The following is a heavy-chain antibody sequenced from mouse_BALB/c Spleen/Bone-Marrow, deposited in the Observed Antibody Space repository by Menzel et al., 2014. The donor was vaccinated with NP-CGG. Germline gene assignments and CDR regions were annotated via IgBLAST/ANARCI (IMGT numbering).Heavy chain of an antibody. CDR3: SSYAMDY. J-gene: IGHJ4*01. V-gene: IGHV14-3*02. CDR2: IDPANGNT. CDR1: GFNIKDTY. Sequence: EVQLQQSGAELVKPGASVKLSCTASGFNIKDTYMHWVKQRPEQGLEWIGRIDPANGNTKYDPKFQGKATITADTSSNTAYLQLSSLTSEDTAVYYGSSYAMDYWVKEPQSPSPQ.